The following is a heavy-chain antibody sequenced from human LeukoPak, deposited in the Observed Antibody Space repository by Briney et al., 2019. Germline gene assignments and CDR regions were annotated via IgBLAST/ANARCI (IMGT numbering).Heavy chain of an antibody. D-gene: IGHD3-22*01. CDR2: TSHDGSNN. Sequence: GGSLRLSCAASGFTFGNYGTHWVRQAPGKGLEWVAVTSHDGSNNYYANSVKGRFTISRDNSKNTLYLQMNSLRAEDTAVYYCANDRGYDSSGYVDYWGQGTLVTVSS. CDR1: GFTFGNYG. V-gene: IGHV3-30*18. J-gene: IGHJ4*02. CDR3: ANDRGYDSSGYVDY.